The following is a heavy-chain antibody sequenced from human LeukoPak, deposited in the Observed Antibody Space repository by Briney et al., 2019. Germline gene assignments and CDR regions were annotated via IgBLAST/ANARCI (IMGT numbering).Heavy chain of an antibody. J-gene: IGHJ4*02. D-gene: IGHD5-12*01. CDR3: ARAGGYASSWAY. Sequence: PGGSLRLSCAASGFTFSNYWMSWVLQAPGKGLEWVANIKQDGSEKNYVDSVKGRFTISRDNAKNSLDLQMNSLRGEDTAVYYCARAGGYASSWAYWGQGTLVTVSS. CDR1: GFTFSNYW. V-gene: IGHV3-7*01. CDR2: IKQDGSEK.